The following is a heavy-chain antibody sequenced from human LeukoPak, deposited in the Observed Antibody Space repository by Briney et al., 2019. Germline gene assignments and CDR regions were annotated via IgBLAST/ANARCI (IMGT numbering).Heavy chain of an antibody. Sequence: GGSLRLSCAASGFTFSSYAMSWVRQAPGKGLEWVANIKQDGSEKYYVDSVKGRFTISRDNAKNLLYLQMNSLRAEDTAVYYCARDNQYSSGWYPFFDYWGQGTLVTVSS. J-gene: IGHJ4*02. CDR1: GFTFSSYA. CDR3: ARDNQYSSGWYPFFDY. V-gene: IGHV3-7*01. D-gene: IGHD6-19*01. CDR2: IKQDGSEK.